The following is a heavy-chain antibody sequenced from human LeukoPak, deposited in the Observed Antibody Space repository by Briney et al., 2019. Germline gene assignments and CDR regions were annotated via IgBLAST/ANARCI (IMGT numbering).Heavy chain of an antibody. V-gene: IGHV3-30*18. D-gene: IGHD3-22*01. CDR2: ISYDGSDE. CDR1: GFIFSTYG. J-gene: IGHJ4*02. CDR3: AKTYYYDSSGYDSLDY. Sequence: PGRSLRLSCAASGFIFSTYGMHWVRQAPGKGLEWVSVISYDGSDEYYADSVKGRFTISRDNSKNTLYLQMNSLRAEDTAVYYCAKTYYYDSSGYDSLDYWGQGTLVTVSS.